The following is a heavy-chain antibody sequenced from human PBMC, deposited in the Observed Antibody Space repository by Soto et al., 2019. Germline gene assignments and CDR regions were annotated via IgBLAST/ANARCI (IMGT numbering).Heavy chain of an antibody. V-gene: IGHV3-33*01. J-gene: IGHJ6*02. Sequence: GGSLRLSCAASGFTFSSYGMHWVRQAPGKGLEWVAVIWYDGSNKYYADSVKGRFTISRDNSKNTLYLQMNSLRAEDTAVYYCARAGDYGDYRPYTYYYYGMDVWGQGTTVTVSS. CDR3: ARAGDYGDYRPYTYYYYGMDV. CDR1: GFTFSSYG. D-gene: IGHD4-17*01. CDR2: IWYDGSNK.